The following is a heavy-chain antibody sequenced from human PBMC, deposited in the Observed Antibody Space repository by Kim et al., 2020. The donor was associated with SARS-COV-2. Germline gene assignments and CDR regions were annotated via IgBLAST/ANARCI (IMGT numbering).Heavy chain of an antibody. Sequence: GGSLRLSCAASGFTFSSHWMHWVRQAPGKGPVWVSRINADRSVIEYAASVKDRFTISRDNAKSTLDLQMNSLRPEDTAVYYCARGSGNYGFDSWGQGVLVAVSS. J-gene: IGHJ4*02. CDR1: GFTFSSHW. CDR2: INADRSVI. D-gene: IGHD3-22*01. V-gene: IGHV3-74*01. CDR3: ARGSGNYGFDS.